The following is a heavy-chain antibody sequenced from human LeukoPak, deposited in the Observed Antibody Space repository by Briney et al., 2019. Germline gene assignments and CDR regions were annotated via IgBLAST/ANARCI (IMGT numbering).Heavy chain of an antibody. CDR3: ARVSSGYYYSAFDI. CDR1: GGSISSYY. J-gene: IGHJ3*02. Sequence: PWETLSLTCTVSGGSISSYYWSWIRQPPGKGLEWIGYIYYSGSTNYNPSLKSRVTISVDTSKNQFSLKLSSATAADTAVYYCARVSSGYYYSAFDIWGQGTMVTVSS. CDR2: IYYSGST. D-gene: IGHD3-22*01. V-gene: IGHV4-59*01.